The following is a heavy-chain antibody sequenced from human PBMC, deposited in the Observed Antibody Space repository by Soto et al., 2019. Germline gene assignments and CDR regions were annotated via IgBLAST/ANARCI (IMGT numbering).Heavy chain of an antibody. CDR2: IYYSGST. J-gene: IGHJ4*02. CDR3: ARRGGDYFDY. Sequence: QVQLQESGPGLVKPSETLSLTCTVSGGSISSYYWSWIRQPPGKGLEWIGYIYYSGSTNYNPSLKSRVTISVDTSKNQFSLKLSLKLSSVTAADTAVYSCARRGGDYFDYWGQGTLVTVSS. D-gene: IGHD3-16*01. CDR1: GGSISSYY. V-gene: IGHV4-59*08.